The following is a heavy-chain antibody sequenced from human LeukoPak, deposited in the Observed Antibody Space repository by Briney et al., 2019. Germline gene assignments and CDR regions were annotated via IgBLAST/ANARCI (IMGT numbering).Heavy chain of an antibody. CDR2: IVVGSGNT. D-gene: IGHD1-26*01. CDR3: AAAGESGSYSAWFDP. CDR1: GFTFTNSA. J-gene: IGHJ5*02. Sequence: SVKVSCXASGFTFTNSAMQWVRQARGQRVERIGWIVVGSGNTNYAQKLQERVTINREMSTSTAYMEVSRLRSEDTAVYYCAAAGESGSYSAWFDPWGQGTLVTVSS. V-gene: IGHV1-58*02.